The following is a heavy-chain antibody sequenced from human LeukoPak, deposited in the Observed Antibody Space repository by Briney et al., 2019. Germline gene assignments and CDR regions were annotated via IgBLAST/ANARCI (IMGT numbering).Heavy chain of an antibody. CDR1: GYTFTSYA. V-gene: IGHV1-69*13. D-gene: IGHD2-15*01. CDR2: IIPIFGTA. J-gene: IGHJ6*02. Sequence: GASVKVSCKASGYTFTSYAMHWVRQAPGQGLEWMGGIIPIFGTANYAQKFQGRVTITADESTSTAYMELSSLRSEDTAVYYCARSSSGVGRYYYYYGMDVWGQGTTVTVSS. CDR3: ARSSSGVGRYYYYYGMDV.